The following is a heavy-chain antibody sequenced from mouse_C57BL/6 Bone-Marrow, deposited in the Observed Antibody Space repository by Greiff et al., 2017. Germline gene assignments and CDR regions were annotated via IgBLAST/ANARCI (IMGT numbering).Heavy chain of an antibody. CDR1: GYTFTSYW. V-gene: IGHV1-64*01. D-gene: IGHD1-1*01. CDR3: AYYYCSGGVYWYFDV. J-gene: IGHJ1*03. Sequence: QVQLQQPGAELVKPGASVKLSCKASGYTFTSYWMHWVKQRPGQGLEWIGMIHPNSGSTNYNEKFKSKDTLTVDKSSSTAYMQLSSLTSEDSAVYYCAYYYCSGGVYWYFDVWGTGTTVTVSS. CDR2: IHPNSGST.